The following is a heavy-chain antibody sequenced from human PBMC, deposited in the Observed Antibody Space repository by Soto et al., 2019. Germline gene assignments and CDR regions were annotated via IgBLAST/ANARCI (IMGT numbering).Heavy chain of an antibody. CDR3: ATPSAYYYGSVLHSFGMDV. CDR2: FDPEDGET. J-gene: IGHJ6*02. CDR1: GYTLTELS. D-gene: IGHD3-10*01. Sequence: ASVKVSCKVSGYTLTELSMHWVRQAPGKGLEWMGGFDPEDGETIYAQKFQGRVTMTEDTSTDTAYMELSSLRSEDTAVYYCATPSAYYYGSVLHSFGMDVWGQGTTVTVSS. V-gene: IGHV1-24*01.